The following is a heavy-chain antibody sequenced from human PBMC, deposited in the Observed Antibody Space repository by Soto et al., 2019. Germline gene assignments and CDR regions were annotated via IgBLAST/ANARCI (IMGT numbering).Heavy chain of an antibody. Sequence: PGGSLRLSCAASGFTFSSYGMHWVRQAPGKGLEWVAVISYDGSNKYYADSVKGRFTISRDNSKNTLYLQMNSLRAEDTAVYYCAKDNAENWGYYYYYGMDVWGQGTTVTVSS. V-gene: IGHV3-30*18. D-gene: IGHD7-27*01. CDR1: GFTFSSYG. CDR3: AKDNAENWGYYYYYGMDV. CDR2: ISYDGSNK. J-gene: IGHJ6*02.